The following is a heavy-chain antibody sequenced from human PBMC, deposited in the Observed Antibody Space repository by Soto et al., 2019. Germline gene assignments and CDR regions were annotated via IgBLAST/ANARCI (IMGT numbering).Heavy chain of an antibody. Sequence: AASAKVSCKASGGTFSSYRINWVRQAPGQGLEWVGGIVPIYRTADYAQKFQGRVTITADESARTSYMELRSLKSQDTAVYYCVRDSGAKLSSSWGQGTLVTVSS. V-gene: IGHV1-69*13. J-gene: IGHJ4*02. CDR2: IVPIYRTA. D-gene: IGHD6-13*01. CDR3: VRDSGAKLSSS. CDR1: GGTFSSYR.